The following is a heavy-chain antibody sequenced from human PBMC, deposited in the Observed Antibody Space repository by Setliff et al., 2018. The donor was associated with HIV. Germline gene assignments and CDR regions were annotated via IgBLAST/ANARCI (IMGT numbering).Heavy chain of an antibody. Sequence: SETLSLTCTVSGGSISSYYWSWIRQPPEKGLEWIGYIYYSGSTNYNPALKSRVTILVDSSRNQFSLRLSSVTAADTAVYYCARHRYYDILFDPWGQGTLVTVS. V-gene: IGHV4-59*08. D-gene: IGHD3-9*01. CDR3: ARHRYYDILFDP. CDR2: IYYSGST. CDR1: GGSISSYY. J-gene: IGHJ5*02.